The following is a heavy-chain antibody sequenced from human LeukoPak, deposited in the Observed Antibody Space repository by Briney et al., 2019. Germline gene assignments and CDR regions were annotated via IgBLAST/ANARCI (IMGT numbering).Heavy chain of an antibody. CDR3: ARESESYDSSGSTFKY. D-gene: IGHD3-22*01. V-gene: IGHV3-30*02. CDR2: IRYDGSHK. CDR1: GFTYSHNG. Sequence: GGSLRLSCVASGFTYSHNGMHWVRQAPGKGLEWVAFIRYDGSHKYYADSVKGRFTISRDNSKNTLYLQMNSLRAEDTAVYYCARESESYDSSGSTFKYWGQGTLGTVSS. J-gene: IGHJ4*02.